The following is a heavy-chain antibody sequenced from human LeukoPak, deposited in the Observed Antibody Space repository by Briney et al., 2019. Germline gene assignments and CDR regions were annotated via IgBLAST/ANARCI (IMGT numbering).Heavy chain of an antibody. CDR3: ARGGAYDFFDY. CDR1: GYTSTDYY. V-gene: IGHV1-2*02. D-gene: IGHD3-10*01. Sequence: ASVKVSCEASGYTSTDYYIHWVRQAPGQGLEWMGWINPNSGATKYAQNFQGRVTMTRDTSISTAYMEMYILRSDDTAVYYCARGGAYDFFDYWGQGSLVTVSS. J-gene: IGHJ4*02. CDR2: INPNSGAT.